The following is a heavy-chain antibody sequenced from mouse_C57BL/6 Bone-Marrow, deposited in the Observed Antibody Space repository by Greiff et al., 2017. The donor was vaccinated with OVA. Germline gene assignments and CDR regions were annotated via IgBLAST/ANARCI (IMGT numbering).Heavy chain of an antibody. CDR1: GFTFSDYG. CDR3: ARHNYDAFAY. D-gene: IGHD2-4*01. J-gene: IGHJ3*01. V-gene: IGHV5-15*01. Sequence: EVQLQESGGGLVQPGGSLKLSCAASGFTFSDYGMAWVRQAPRKGPEWVAFISNLAYSIYYADTVTGRFTLPRENAKNTLYLEMSSLRSADTAMYYCARHNYDAFAYWGQGTLVTVSA. CDR2: ISNLAYSI.